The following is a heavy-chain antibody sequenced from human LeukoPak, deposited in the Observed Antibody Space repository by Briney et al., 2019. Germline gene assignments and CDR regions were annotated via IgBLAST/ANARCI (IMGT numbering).Heavy chain of an antibody. D-gene: IGHD3-22*01. CDR3: ARAWKATTYYYDSSGHPDF. CDR1: GYTFTTYG. J-gene: IGHJ4*02. CDR2: ISPYNGNT. Sequence: GASVKVSCKASGYTFTTYGISWVRQAPGQGLEWMGWISPYNGNTNYAQNLQGRVTMTTDTSTSTAYMELRSLRSDDTAVYYCARAWKATTYYYDSSGHPDFWGQGTLITVSS. V-gene: IGHV1-18*01.